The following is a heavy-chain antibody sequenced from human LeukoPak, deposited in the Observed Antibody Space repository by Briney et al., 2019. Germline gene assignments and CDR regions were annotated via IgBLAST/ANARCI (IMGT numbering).Heavy chain of an antibody. CDR1: GFTFSSYS. CDR3: ARGDSRGYYYTSGFDP. Sequence: GGSLRLSCAASGFTFSSYSMNWVRQAPGKGLEWVSSISSSSSYIYYADSVKGRFTISRDNAKKSLYLQMNSLRAEDTAVYYCARGDSRGYYYTSGFDPWGQGTLVTVSS. CDR2: ISSSSSYI. D-gene: IGHD3-22*01. J-gene: IGHJ5*02. V-gene: IGHV3-21*01.